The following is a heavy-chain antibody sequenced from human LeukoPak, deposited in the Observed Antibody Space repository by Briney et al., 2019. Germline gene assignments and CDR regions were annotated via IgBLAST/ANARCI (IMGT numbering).Heavy chain of an antibody. J-gene: IGHJ4*02. CDR3: ARERVAGTYMGCFDY. CDR1: GDSISTYY. D-gene: IGHD6-19*01. V-gene: IGHV4-59*01. Sequence: PSETLSLTCSISGDSISTYYWSWIRQTPGKGLEWIGYIYYSGDTNYNPSLKSRVTISVDTSKNQSSLKLSSVTAADTAVYYCARERVAGTYMGCFDYWGQGTLVTVSS. CDR2: IYYSGDT.